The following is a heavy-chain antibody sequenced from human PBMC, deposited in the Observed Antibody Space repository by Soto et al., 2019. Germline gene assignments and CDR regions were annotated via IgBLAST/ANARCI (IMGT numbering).Heavy chain of an antibody. V-gene: IGHV1-69*13. CDR3: ARGGYYYDSSGYPYYYYYGMDV. Sequence: GXSXKVSFKASGGTXNSYAIGLVRQAPGQGLEWMGGIIPIFGTANYAQKFQGRVTITADEYTSTAYMELRSLRSEYTAVYYCARGGYYYDSSGYPYYYYYGMDVWGQGTTGTVS. CDR2: IIPIFGTA. CDR1: GGTXNSYA. J-gene: IGHJ6*02. D-gene: IGHD3-22*01.